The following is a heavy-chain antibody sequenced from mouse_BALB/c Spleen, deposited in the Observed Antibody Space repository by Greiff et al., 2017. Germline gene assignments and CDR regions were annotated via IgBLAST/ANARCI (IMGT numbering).Heavy chain of an antibody. CDR3: ARHYGNYYFDY. CDR1: GFTFSSYT. CDR2: ISNGGGST. D-gene: IGHD2-1*01. Sequence: DVMLVESGGGLVQPGGSLKLSCAASGFTFSSYTMSWVRQTPEKRLEWVAYISNGGGSTYYPDTVKGRFTISRDNAKNTLYLQMSSLKSEDTAMYYCARHYGNYYFDYWGQGTTLTVSS. J-gene: IGHJ2*01. V-gene: IGHV5-12-2*01.